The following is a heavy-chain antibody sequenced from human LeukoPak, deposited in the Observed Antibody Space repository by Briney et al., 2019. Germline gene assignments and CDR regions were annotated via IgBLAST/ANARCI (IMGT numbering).Heavy chain of an antibody. Sequence: GGSLRLSCAASGFTFSSYGMHWVRQAPGKGLEWVAFIRYDGSNKYYADSVKGRFTISRDNSKNTLYLQMNSLRAEDTAVYYCARRVWFGELEGAFDIWGQGTMVTVSS. J-gene: IGHJ3*02. V-gene: IGHV3-30*02. CDR1: GFTFSSYG. CDR2: IRYDGSNK. D-gene: IGHD3-10*01. CDR3: ARRVWFGELEGAFDI.